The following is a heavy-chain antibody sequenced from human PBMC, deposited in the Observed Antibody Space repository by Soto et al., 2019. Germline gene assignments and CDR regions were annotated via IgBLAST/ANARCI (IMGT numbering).Heavy chain of an antibody. CDR3: ARATIDYGMNLAEYFQH. D-gene: IGHD5-12*01. CDR1: GFTFSGYS. V-gene: IGHV3-21*01. J-gene: IGHJ1*01. CDR2: ISSSSSYI. Sequence: PGGSLSLSCEASGFTFSGYSMNSVRQAPGTGLEWVSSISSSSSYIYYADSVKGRFTISRDNAKNSLYLQMNSLRAEDTAVYYCARATIDYGMNLAEYFQHWGQGTLVTVSS.